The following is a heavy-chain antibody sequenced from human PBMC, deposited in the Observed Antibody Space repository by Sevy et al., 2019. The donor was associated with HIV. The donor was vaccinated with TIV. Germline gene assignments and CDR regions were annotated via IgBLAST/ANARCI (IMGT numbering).Heavy chain of an antibody. J-gene: IGHJ4*02. D-gene: IGHD3-16*01. CDR3: AKCVYAYEYFFDY. CDR1: GFTFPINA. CDR2: ISGSGSST. Sequence: GGSLRLSCAASGFTFPINAVGWVRQAPGKGLEWVSLISGSGSSTYYADSVKGRFTISRDNSKNTLYLQMHSLRAEDTVVYYCAKCVYAYEYFFDYWGQGTLVTVSS. V-gene: IGHV3-23*01.